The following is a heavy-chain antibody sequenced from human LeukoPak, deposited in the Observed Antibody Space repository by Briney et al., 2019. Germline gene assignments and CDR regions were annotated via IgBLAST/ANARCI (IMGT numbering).Heavy chain of an antibody. V-gene: IGHV3-21*01. D-gene: IGHD2-2*02. CDR1: GFTFSNYS. CDR2: ISSSSSYI. CDR3: ARAGPYYCSSTSCYTRSAFDI. J-gene: IGHJ3*02. Sequence: PGGSLRLSCAASGFTFSNYSMNWVRQAPGKGLEWVSSISSSSSYIYYADSVKGRFTISRDNAKNSLYLQMNSLRAEDTAVYYCARAGPYYCSSTSCYTRSAFDIWGQGTMVTVSS.